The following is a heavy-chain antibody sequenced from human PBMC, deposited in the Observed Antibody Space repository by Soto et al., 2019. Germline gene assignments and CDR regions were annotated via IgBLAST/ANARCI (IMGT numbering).Heavy chain of an antibody. V-gene: IGHV1-18*01. CDR1: GYTFTSYG. CDR2: ISAYNGNT. Sequence: QVQLVQSGAEVKKPGASVKVSCKASGYTFTSYGISWVRQAPGQGLEWMGWISAYNGNTNYAQKLQGRVTMTTDTSTRTAYRELRSLRSDDTAVYYCAGLIGYEKNWFDPWGQGTLVTVSS. D-gene: IGHD5-12*01. CDR3: AGLIGYEKNWFDP. J-gene: IGHJ5*02.